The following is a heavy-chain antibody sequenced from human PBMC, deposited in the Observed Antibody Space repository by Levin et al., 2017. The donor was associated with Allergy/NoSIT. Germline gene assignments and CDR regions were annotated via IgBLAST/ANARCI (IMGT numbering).Heavy chain of an antibody. J-gene: IGHJ4*02. CDR2: ISTRSTTI. CDR1: GFTFSDYY. Sequence: PGGSLRLSCAASGFTFSDYYMSWIRQAPGKGLEWISFISTRSTTIYYADSVKGRFTISRDNAKNSLYLQMNGLIAEDTAVYYCARDRHFGEDYWGQGTLVTVSS. CDR3: ARDRHFGEDY. D-gene: IGHD3-3*02. V-gene: IGHV3-11*01.